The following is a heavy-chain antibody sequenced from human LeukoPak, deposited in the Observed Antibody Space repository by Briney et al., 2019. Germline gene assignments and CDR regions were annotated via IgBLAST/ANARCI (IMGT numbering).Heavy chain of an antibody. V-gene: IGHV4-4*02. D-gene: IGHD6-19*01. CDR2: IYHSGST. CDR3: ARGKGWQWLVHRGVYYFDY. CDR1: GGSISGSNW. J-gene: IGHJ4*02. Sequence: PSETLSLTCAVSGGSISGSNWWSWVRQPPGKGLEWIGEIYHSGSTNYNPSLKSRVTISVDKSKNQFSLKLSSVTAADTAVYYCARGKGWQWLVHRGVYYFDYWGQGTLVTVSS.